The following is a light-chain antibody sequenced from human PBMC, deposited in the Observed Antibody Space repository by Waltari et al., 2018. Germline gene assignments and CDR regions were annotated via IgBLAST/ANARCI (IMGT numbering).Light chain of an antibody. CDR2: EVT. CDR1: SNDIGYSNH. J-gene: IGLJ2*01. CDR3: LSYTTRISFV. Sequence: QPALTQPASVSGSPGQSITISCTGPSNDIGYSNHVCWYQQHPGKAPRLIISEVTERPSGVSDRFSGSKSGNTASLTISGLQAEDEADYYCLSYTTRISFVFGGGTKLSVL. V-gene: IGLV2-23*02.